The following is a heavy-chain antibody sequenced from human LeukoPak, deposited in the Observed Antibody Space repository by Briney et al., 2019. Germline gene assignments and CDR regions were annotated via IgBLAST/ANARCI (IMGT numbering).Heavy chain of an antibody. CDR2: IDTYNGQT. CDR3: AREKVFYYMDV. V-gene: IGHV1-18*01. Sequence: ASVKVSCTASGFTSFTYGISWVRQAPGQGLEWMGWIDTYNGQTKYTQKVQGRVTMTTDTPTSTVYMELRSLTSDDTAVYYCAREKVFYYMDVWGKGTTVTVSS. CDR1: GFTSFTYG. J-gene: IGHJ6*03.